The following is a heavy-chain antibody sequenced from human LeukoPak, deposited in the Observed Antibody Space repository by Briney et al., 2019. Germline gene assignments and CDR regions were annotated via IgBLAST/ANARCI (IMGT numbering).Heavy chain of an antibody. CDR2: IYTSGST. V-gene: IGHV4-4*07. J-gene: IGHJ6*03. CDR3: ARDPPEYSSSTTLPYYYMDV. D-gene: IGHD6-6*01. CDR1: GGSISSYY. Sequence: PSETLSLTCTVSGGSISSYYWSWIRQPAGKGLEWIGRIYTSGSTNYNPSLKSRVTISVDTSKNQFSLKLSSVTAADTAVYYCARDPPEYSSSTTLPYYYMDVWGKGTTVTVSS.